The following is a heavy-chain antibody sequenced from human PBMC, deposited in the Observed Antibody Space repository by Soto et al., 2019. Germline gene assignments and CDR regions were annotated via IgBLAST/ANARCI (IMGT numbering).Heavy chain of an antibody. CDR1: GFTFSSYW. J-gene: IGHJ4*02. CDR3: ARAGSSWPPELDY. V-gene: IGHV3-7*03. D-gene: IGHD6-13*01. CDR2: IKQDGSEK. Sequence: LRLSCAASGFTFSSYWMSWVRQAPGKGLEWVANIKQDGSEKYYVDSVKGRFTISRDNAKNSLYLQMNSLRAEDTAVYYCARAGSSWPPELDYWGQGTLVTVSS.